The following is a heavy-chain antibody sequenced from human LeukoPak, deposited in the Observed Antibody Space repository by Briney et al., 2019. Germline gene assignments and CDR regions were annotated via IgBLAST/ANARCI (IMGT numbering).Heavy chain of an antibody. CDR3: GARQQAVDPYYNMDI. Sequence: GGSLRLSCAASGFTFSSYAMSWVRQARGKGLEWVSAISGSGGSTFYADSVKGRFTISRHNSKHTLYLQMNRLRAEDTAVYYCGARQQAVDPYYNMDIWGKGSPVTVSS. CDR2: ISGSGGST. CDR1: GFTFSSYA. J-gene: IGHJ6*03. D-gene: IGHD2-15*01. V-gene: IGHV3-23*01.